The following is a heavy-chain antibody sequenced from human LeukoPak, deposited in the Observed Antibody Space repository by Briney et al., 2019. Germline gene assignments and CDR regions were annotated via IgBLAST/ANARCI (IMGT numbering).Heavy chain of an antibody. Sequence: SETLSLTCTVSGGSISSGDYYWSWIRQPPGKGLEWIGYIYYSGSTYYNPSLKSRVTISVDTSKNQFSLKLSFVTAADTAVYYCARVVTQGYFDYWGQGTLVTVSS. CDR3: ARVVTQGYFDY. V-gene: IGHV4-30-4*08. CDR1: GGSISSGDYY. CDR2: IYYSGST. J-gene: IGHJ4*02. D-gene: IGHD4-23*01.